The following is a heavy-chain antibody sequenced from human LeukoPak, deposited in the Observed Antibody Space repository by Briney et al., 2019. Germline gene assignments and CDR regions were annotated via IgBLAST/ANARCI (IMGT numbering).Heavy chain of an antibody. CDR2: IIPIFGTA. Sequence: SVKVSCKASGGTFSSYAISWVRQAPGQGLEWMGGIIPIFGTANYAQKFQGRVTITADESTSTAYMGLSSLRSEDTAVYYCARGPISGSTSLGYYHYYMDVWGKGTTVTVSS. D-gene: IGHD2-2*01. V-gene: IGHV1-69*13. CDR1: GGTFSSYA. CDR3: ARGPISGSTSLGYYHYYMDV. J-gene: IGHJ6*03.